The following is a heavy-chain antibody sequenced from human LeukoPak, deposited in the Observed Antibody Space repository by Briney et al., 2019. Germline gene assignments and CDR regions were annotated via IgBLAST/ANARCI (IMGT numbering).Heavy chain of an antibody. V-gene: IGHV3-23*01. D-gene: IGHD3-22*01. J-gene: IGHJ4*02. Sequence: GGSLRLSCAASGFTFSSYAMSWVRQAPGKGLEWVSAISGSGGSTYYADSVKGRFTVSRDNAKKSLYLQMNSLRAEDTAVYYCARGGGYPDYWGQGALVTVSS. CDR2: ISGSGGST. CDR3: ARGGGYPDY. CDR1: GFTFSSYA.